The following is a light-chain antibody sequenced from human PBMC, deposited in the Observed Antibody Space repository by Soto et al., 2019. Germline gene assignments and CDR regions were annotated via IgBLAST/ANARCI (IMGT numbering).Light chain of an antibody. Sequence: DIQVTQSPSTLSASVGDRVTITCRASQSISSWLAWYQQKPGKAPNLLIYKASSLESGVPSRFSGSGSGTEFTLTISSLQPDDFATYYCQQYNSYSPATFGQGTKVEI. J-gene: IGKJ1*01. V-gene: IGKV1-5*03. CDR3: QQYNSYSPAT. CDR1: QSISSW. CDR2: KAS.